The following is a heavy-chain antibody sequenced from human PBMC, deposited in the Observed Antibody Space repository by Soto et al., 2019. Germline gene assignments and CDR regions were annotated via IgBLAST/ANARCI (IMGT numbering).Heavy chain of an antibody. CDR3: ARDRYFGSGSYGY. V-gene: IGHV3-11*01. CDR2: ISTSGSTI. CDR1: GFTFSDYY. Sequence: GGSLRLSCAASGFTFSDYYMSWIRQAPGKGLECVSYISTSGSTIYYADSVKGRFTISRDNAKNSLYLQMNSLRAEDTAVYYCARDRYFGSGSYGYWGQGTLVTVSS. J-gene: IGHJ4*02. D-gene: IGHD3-10*01.